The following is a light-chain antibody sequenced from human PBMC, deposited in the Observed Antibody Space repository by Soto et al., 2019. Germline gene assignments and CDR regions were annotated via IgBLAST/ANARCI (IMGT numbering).Light chain of an antibody. CDR1: QSLVHSDGIAY. CDR2: QVS. CDR3: MQGTHWPMT. J-gene: IGKJ5*01. V-gene: IGKV2-30*02. Sequence: DVVMTQSPLSLPVTLGQPASISCRSNQSLVHSDGIAYFSWFQQRPGRSPRRLIYQVSNRDSGVPARFSGSGSGTDFALNIRRVEAEDVGVYYCMQGTHWPMTFGQGKRLEIK.